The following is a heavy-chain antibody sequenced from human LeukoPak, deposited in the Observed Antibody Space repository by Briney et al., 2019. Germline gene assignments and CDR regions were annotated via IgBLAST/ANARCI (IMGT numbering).Heavy chain of an antibody. CDR3: ARPRGYYYGGAFDI. CDR1: GFTFSSPA. Sequence: GGSLRLSCVASGFTFSSPAMSWVRQAPGKGLEWMAVISYDGSNKYYADSVKGRFTISRDNSKNTLYLQMNSLRAEDTAVYYCARPRGYYYGGAFDIWGQGTMVTVSS. J-gene: IGHJ3*02. V-gene: IGHV3-30-3*01. D-gene: IGHD3-22*01. CDR2: ISYDGSNK.